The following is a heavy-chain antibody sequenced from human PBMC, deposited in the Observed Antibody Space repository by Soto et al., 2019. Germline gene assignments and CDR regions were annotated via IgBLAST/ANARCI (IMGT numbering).Heavy chain of an antibody. J-gene: IGHJ4*02. D-gene: IGHD1-1*01. CDR1: GFTFSAYW. Sequence: PGGSLRLSCEVSGFTFSAYWMHWVRQVPGKGLIWVSRISDDGSTTTYADSVKGRFTISRDNAKNTLYLQMNSLRADDTGLYYCTRGPRVSSTGTGARWGQGTLVTVSS. CDR2: ISDDGSTT. CDR3: TRGPRVSSTGTGAR. V-gene: IGHV3-74*01.